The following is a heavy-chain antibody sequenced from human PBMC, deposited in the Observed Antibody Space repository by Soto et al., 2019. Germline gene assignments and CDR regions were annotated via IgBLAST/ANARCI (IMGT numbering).Heavy chain of an antibody. CDR1: GASFSGHY. CDR3: ARCPYADVGNFVG. V-gene: IGHV4-34*01. J-gene: IGHJ2*01. CDR2: ISPRGST. D-gene: IGHD1-26*01. Sequence: QVQLQQWCAGLLKPSETLSLTSAVYGASFSGHYWYWIRQSPGKGLEVIGGISPRGSTSYNPWLESRRTISLDTSNIQFSLRLTSVTGGDTAVYYCARCPYADVGNFVGGGRGTMVTVYS.